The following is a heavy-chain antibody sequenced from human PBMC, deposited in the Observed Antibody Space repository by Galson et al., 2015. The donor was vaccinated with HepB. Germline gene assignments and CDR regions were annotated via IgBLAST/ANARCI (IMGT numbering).Heavy chain of an antibody. V-gene: IGHV3-33*01. Sequence: SLRLSCAASGFTFSSYGMHWVRQAPGKGLEWVAVIWYDGSNKYYADSVKGRFTISRDNSKNTLYLQMNSLRAEDTAVYYCARVDSNYDYYYYYYMDVWGKGTTVTVSS. CDR3: ARVDSNYDYYYYYYMDV. J-gene: IGHJ6*03. CDR2: IWYDGSNK. D-gene: IGHD4-11*01. CDR1: GFTFSSYG.